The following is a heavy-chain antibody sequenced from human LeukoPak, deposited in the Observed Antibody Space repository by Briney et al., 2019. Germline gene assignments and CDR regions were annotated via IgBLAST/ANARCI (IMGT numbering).Heavy chain of an antibody. V-gene: IGHV3-30*04. J-gene: IGHJ6*02. Sequence: PGGSLRLSCAASGFTFSNYAFHWVRQAPGKGLECVAVISYDGSNEFYADSVKGRFTISRDNSKNTLYLQMHSLRAEDTAMYYCARDAPRTIPGPPYYYYGMDVWGQGTTVTVSS. CDR2: ISYDGSNE. D-gene: IGHD3-3*01. CDR3: ARDAPRTIPGPPYYYYGMDV. CDR1: GFTFSNYA.